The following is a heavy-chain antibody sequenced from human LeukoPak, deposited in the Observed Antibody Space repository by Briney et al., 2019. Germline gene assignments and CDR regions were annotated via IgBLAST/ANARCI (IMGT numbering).Heavy chain of an antibody. CDR2: IYYSGST. D-gene: IGHD6-13*01. V-gene: IGHV4-59*01. CDR1: GGSIKSYY. CDR3: ARAMGGAGTVTDY. Sequence: SETLFLTCTVSGGSIKSYYWSWIRQPPGKGLEWIGQIYYSGSTNYNPSLKSRVTISLDTSKNQFSLKLNSVTAADTAVYYCARAMGGAGTVTDYWGQGTLVTVSS. J-gene: IGHJ4*02.